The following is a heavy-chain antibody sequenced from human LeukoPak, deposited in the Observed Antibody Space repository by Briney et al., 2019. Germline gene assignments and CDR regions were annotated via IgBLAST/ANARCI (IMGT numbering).Heavy chain of an antibody. CDR2: IQSGGDT. D-gene: IGHD4-17*01. CDR3: ARHRGVYSDRAMDV. CDR1: GFAISSNY. Sequence: PGGSLRLSCVASGFAISSNYISWVRQAPGKGLEWVSVIQSGGDTYYADSVKDRFTVSRDDSHSTVYVQMNSLRVEDTAVYYCARHRGVYSDRAMDVWGQGTTVTVS. J-gene: IGHJ6*02. V-gene: IGHV3-66*04.